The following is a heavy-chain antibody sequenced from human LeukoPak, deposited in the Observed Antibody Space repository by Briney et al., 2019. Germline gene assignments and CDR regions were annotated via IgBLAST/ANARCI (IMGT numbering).Heavy chain of an antibody. CDR2: IYRGGST. J-gene: IGHJ3*02. V-gene: IGHV3-66*01. CDR3: ASNSVGVLAGNDAFDI. D-gene: IGHD2-8*02. CDR1: GFTVSSNY. Sequence: GGSLRPSCAASGFTVSSNYMSWVRQAPGKGLEWVSFIYRGGSTYYEDCVKGRFIISRDNSKNTLYLQMNSLRAEDTAVYYCASNSVGVLAGNDAFDIWGQGPMVTVSS.